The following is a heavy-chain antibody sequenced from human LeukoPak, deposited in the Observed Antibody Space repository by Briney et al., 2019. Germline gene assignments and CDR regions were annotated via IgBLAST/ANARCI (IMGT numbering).Heavy chain of an antibody. CDR3: ARDLFGSSSWYDPSGFDP. CDR2: INPNSGGT. V-gene: IGHV1-2*02. CDR1: GYTFTGYY. D-gene: IGHD6-13*01. J-gene: IGHJ5*02. Sequence: ASVKVSCKASGYTFTGYYMHWVRQAPGQGLEWMGWINPNSGGTNYAQKFQDRVTMTRDTSISTVYMELSRLRYDDTAVYYRARDLFGSSSWYDPSGFDPWGQGTLVSVSS.